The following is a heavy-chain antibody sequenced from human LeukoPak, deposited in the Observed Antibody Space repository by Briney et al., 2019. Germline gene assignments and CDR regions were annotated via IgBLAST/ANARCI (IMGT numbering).Heavy chain of an antibody. CDR3: ASCYYYDSSGYYYVH. CDR1: GFTFSSYS. J-gene: IGHJ4*02. Sequence: PGGSLRLSCAASGFTFSSYSMNWVRQAPGKGLEWVSSISSSSSYIYYADSVKGRFTISGDNAKNSLYLQMNSLRAEDTAVYYCASCYYYDSSGYYYVHWGQGTLVTVSS. CDR2: ISSSSSYI. V-gene: IGHV3-21*01. D-gene: IGHD3-22*01.